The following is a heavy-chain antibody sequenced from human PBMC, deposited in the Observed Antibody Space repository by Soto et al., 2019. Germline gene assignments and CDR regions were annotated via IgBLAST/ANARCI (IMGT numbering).Heavy chain of an antibody. J-gene: IGHJ4*02. CDR2: IIPIFGTA. V-gene: IGHV1-69*01. CDR3: AILGKYYDSSGFGFDY. Sequence: QVQLVQSGAEVKKPGSSVKVSCKASGGTFSSYAISWVRQAPGQGLEWMGGIIPIFGTANYAQKFQGRVTITADEYTSTAYMELSSLRSEDTTVYYCAILGKYYDSSGFGFDYWGQGTLVTVSS. CDR1: GGTFSSYA. D-gene: IGHD3-22*01.